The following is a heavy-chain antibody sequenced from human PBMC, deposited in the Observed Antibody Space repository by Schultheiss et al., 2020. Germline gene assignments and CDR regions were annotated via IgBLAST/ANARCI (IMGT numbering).Heavy chain of an antibody. Sequence: GGSLRLSCAASGFTFSSYGMHWVRQAPGKGLEWVAVISYDGSNKYYADSVKGRFTISRDNSKNTLYLQMNSLRAEDTAVYYCARARGDGSYYFDYWGQGTLVTVSS. J-gene: IGHJ4*02. CDR2: ISYDGSNK. V-gene: IGHV3-30*03. CDR1: GFTFSSYG. D-gene: IGHD6-6*01. CDR3: ARARGDGSYYFDY.